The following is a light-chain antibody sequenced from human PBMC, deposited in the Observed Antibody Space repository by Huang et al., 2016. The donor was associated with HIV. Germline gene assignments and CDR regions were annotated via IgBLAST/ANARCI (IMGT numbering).Light chain of an antibody. J-gene: IGKJ2*01. CDR3: QQYNSWPPYT. Sequence: EIVMTQSPATLSVSPGERATLSCRASQSVNRNLAWYQQKPGQAPRLLIYGASTRATTIPARFRGSGSGTEFALTISSLQSEDFAVYYCQQYNSWPPYTFGQGTNLEIK. CDR1: QSVNRN. V-gene: IGKV3-15*01. CDR2: GAS.